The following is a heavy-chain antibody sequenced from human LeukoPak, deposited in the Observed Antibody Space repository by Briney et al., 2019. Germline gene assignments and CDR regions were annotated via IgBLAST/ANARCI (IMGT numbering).Heavy chain of an antibody. Sequence: PSQSLSRTSAVSGGSICGVGYAWGWIRHPPGKGLEWIAYIYDSGSTYYNPSLKRRVTRSVDTSKNQFSLKLSSVTAADTAVYYFARSVARGVPDYWGQGTLVTVSS. CDR2: IYDSGST. CDR3: ARSVARGVPDY. D-gene: IGHD3-10*01. J-gene: IGHJ4*02. V-gene: IGHV4-30-2*01. CDR1: GGSICGVGYA.